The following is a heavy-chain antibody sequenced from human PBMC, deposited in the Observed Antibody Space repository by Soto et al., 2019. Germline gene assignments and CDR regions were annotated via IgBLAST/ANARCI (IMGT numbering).Heavy chain of an antibody. CDR2: IYHSGST. V-gene: IGHV4-38-2*02. Sequence: PSETLSLTCAVSGYSISSGYYLGWILQPPWKGLEWIGSIYHSGSTYYNPSLKSRVTISVDTSKNQFSLKLSSVTAADTAVYYCAREDYDILTGYSLYGMDVWGQGTTVTVSS. CDR1: GYSISSGYY. J-gene: IGHJ6*02. D-gene: IGHD3-9*01. CDR3: AREDYDILTGYSLYGMDV.